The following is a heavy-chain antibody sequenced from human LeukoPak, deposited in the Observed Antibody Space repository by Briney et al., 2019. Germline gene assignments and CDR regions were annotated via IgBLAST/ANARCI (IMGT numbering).Heavy chain of an antibody. V-gene: IGHV3-30*04. D-gene: IGHD3-10*01. CDR1: GFTFSSYA. CDR3: ARGAWDTMVRGVNDY. Sequence: GGSLRLSCAASGFTFSSYAIHWVRQAPGKGLEWVAVISFDGTDAFYADSVKGRFTISRDNAKNSLYLQMNSLRAEDTAVYYCARGAWDTMVRGVNDYWGQGTLVTVSS. CDR2: ISFDGTDA. J-gene: IGHJ4*02.